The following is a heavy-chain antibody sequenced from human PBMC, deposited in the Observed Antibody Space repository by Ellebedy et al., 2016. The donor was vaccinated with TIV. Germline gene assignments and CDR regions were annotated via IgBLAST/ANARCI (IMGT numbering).Heavy chain of an antibody. Sequence: GESLKISXKGSGSSFTSYWIGWVRQMPGKGLEWVGIIYPGDSDTRYSPSFQGHVTISADKSISTAYLQWSSLKASDTAMYYCARREEIYGGNWEDYFDYWGQGTLVTVSS. CDR3: ARREEIYGGNWEDYFDY. V-gene: IGHV5-51*01. CDR1: GSSFTSYW. CDR2: IYPGDSDT. J-gene: IGHJ4*02. D-gene: IGHD4-23*01.